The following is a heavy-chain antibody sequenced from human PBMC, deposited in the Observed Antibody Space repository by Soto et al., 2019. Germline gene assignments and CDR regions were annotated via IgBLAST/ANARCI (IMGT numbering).Heavy chain of an antibody. CDR2: ISGSGGNT. CDR1: GFTFSSYA. J-gene: IGHJ4*02. Sequence: QAGGSLRLSCAASGFTFSSYAMSWVRQAPGKGLEWVSAISGSGGNTYYADSVKGRFTISRDNSKNTLYLQMNSLRAEDTAVYYCANPYSGYDYRIDYWGQGTLVTVSS. D-gene: IGHD5-12*01. V-gene: IGHV3-23*01. CDR3: ANPYSGYDYRIDY.